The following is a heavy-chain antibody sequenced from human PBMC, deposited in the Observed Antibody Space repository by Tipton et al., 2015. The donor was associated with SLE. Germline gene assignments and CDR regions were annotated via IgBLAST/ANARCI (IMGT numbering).Heavy chain of an antibody. CDR2: IYYSGST. Sequence: TLSLTCTVSGGSISSYYWSWIRQPPGKGLEWIGYIYYSGSTNYNPSLKSRVTISVDTSKNQFSLKLSSVTAADTAVYYCARGRVAEIFDIWGQGTMVTVSS. CDR1: GGSISSYY. V-gene: IGHV4-59*01. D-gene: IGHD6-19*01. CDR3: ARGRVAEIFDI. J-gene: IGHJ3*02.